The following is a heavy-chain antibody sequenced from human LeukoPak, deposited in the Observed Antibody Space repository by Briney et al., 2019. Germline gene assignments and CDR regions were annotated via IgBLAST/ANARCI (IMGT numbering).Heavy chain of an antibody. CDR2: IYYSGNT. J-gene: IGHJ6*03. CDR1: GDSVSSSNSY. D-gene: IGHD3-10*01. V-gene: IGHV4-39*01. Sequence: SETLSLTCTVSGDSVSSSNSYWGWIRQPPGKGLEWIGSIYYSGNTYYNASLKSRVTISVDTSKNQFSLKLSSVTAADTAVYYCASLPGVRGVGLSYYYYMDVWGKGTTVTISS. CDR3: ASLPGVRGVGLSYYYYMDV.